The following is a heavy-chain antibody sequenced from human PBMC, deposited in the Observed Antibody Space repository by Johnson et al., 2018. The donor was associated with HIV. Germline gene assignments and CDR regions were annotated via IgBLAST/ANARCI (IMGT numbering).Heavy chain of an antibody. CDR3: AKARHDYGGTDDAFDI. Sequence: QMQLVESGGGVVQPGRSLRLSCAASGFTFSSYGMHWVRQAPGKGLEWVAVISYDGSNKYYADSVKGRFTISRDNSKNTLYLQMNSLRAEDTAVYYCAKARHDYGGTDDAFDIWGQGTMVTVSS. J-gene: IGHJ3*02. CDR1: GFTFSSYG. CDR2: ISYDGSNK. D-gene: IGHD4-23*01. V-gene: IGHV3-30*18.